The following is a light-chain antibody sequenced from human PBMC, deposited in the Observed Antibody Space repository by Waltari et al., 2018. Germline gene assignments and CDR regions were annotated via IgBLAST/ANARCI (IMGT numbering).Light chain of an antibody. V-gene: IGLV1-47*02. Sequence: SVLTQPPSASGAPGQRVTISCSGSNSNIGSHYVYWFQQPPGTAPKLLIYTDDQRAAGVPDRVSASKSGTSASLAISGLRSEDEADYYCAAWDDSPSGHVVFGGGTKLTVL. CDR1: NSNIGSHY. J-gene: IGLJ2*01. CDR2: TDD. CDR3: AAWDDSPSGHVV.